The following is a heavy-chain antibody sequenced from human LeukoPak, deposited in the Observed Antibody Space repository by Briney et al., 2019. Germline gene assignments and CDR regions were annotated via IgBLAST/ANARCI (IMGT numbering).Heavy chain of an antibody. D-gene: IGHD6-6*01. J-gene: IGHJ4*02. CDR2: INHSGST. V-gene: IGHV4-34*01. Sequence: SETLSLTCAVYGGSFSGYYWSWIRQPPGKGLEWVGEINHSGSTIYNPSLKSRVTISVDTSVNQFSLKLTSVTAADPAVYYCARAWGYCAGSTCYGGQLGYWSQGSLVTVSS. CDR1: GGSFSGYY. CDR3: ARAWGYCAGSTCYGGQLGY.